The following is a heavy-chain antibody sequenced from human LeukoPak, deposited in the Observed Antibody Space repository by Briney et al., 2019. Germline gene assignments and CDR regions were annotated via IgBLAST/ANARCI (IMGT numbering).Heavy chain of an antibody. CDR1: GFTFSSYS. CDR3: AREYLSLDS. J-gene: IGHJ4*02. D-gene: IGHD2-2*01. Sequence: GGSLRLSCAASGFTFSSYSMNWVRQAPGKGLEWVSSISSSSSYIYYADSVKGRFTISRDNSKNTVYLQMNSLRLEDTAMYYCAREYLSLDSWGQGTPVTVSS. CDR2: ISSSSSYI. V-gene: IGHV3-21*01.